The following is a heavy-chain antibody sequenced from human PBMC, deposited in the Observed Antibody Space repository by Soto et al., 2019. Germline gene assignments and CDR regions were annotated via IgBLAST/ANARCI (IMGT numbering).Heavy chain of an antibody. V-gene: IGHV3-23*01. J-gene: IGHJ3*02. Sequence: GGSLRLSCAASGFTFSSYAMSWVRLAPGKGLEWVSAISGSGGSTYYADSVKGRFTISRDNSKNTLYLQMNSLRAEDTAVYYCARTGYSSSWYWGSDAFDIWGQGTMVTVSS. CDR1: GFTFSSYA. D-gene: IGHD6-13*01. CDR2: ISGSGGST. CDR3: ARTGYSSSWYWGSDAFDI.